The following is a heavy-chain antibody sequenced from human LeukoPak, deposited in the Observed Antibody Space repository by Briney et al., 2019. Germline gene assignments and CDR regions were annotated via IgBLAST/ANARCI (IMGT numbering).Heavy chain of an antibody. CDR1: GYTFTSYY. J-gene: IGHJ6*03. D-gene: IGHD1-1*01. Sequence: RASVKVSCRASGYTFTSYYMHWVRQAPGQGLEWMGIINPSGGSTSYAQKFQGRVTMTRDTSTSTVYMELSSLRSEDTAVYYCARGRWAGTTGDDYMDVWGKGTTVTVSS. CDR3: ARGRWAGTTGDDYMDV. CDR2: INPSGGST. V-gene: IGHV1-46*01.